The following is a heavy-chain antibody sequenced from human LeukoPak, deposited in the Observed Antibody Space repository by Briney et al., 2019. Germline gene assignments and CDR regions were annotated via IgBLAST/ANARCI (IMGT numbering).Heavy chain of an antibody. Sequence: SETLSLTCTVSGGSISSYYWSWVRQPPGKGLEWIGYIYYSGSTNYNPSLKSRVTISVDTSKNQFSLKLSSVTAADTAVYYCARYAFYDYGWGSAYYFDYWGQGTLVTVSS. D-gene: IGHD3-16*01. V-gene: IGHV4-59*01. J-gene: IGHJ4*02. CDR1: GGSISSYY. CDR3: ARYAFYDYGWGSAYYFDY. CDR2: IYYSGST.